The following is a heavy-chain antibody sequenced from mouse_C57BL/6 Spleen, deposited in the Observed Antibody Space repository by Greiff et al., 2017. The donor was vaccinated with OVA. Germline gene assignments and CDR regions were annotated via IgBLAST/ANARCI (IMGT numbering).Heavy chain of an antibody. J-gene: IGHJ3*01. CDR3: ARSLITTVVEGFAY. D-gene: IGHD1-1*01. CDR2: IYPGDGDT. CDR1: GYAFSSYW. Sequence: VKLMESGAELVKPGASVKISCKASGYAFSSYWMNWVKQRPGKGLEWIGQIYPGDGDTNYNGKFKGKATLTADKSSSTAYMQLSSLTSEDSAVYFCARSLITTVVEGFAYWGQGTLVTVSA. V-gene: IGHV1-80*01.